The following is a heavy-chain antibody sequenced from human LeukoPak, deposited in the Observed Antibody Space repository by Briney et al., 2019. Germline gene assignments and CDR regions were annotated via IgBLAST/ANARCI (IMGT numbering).Heavy chain of an antibody. J-gene: IGHJ4*02. CDR3: ARSPGDFWSGYYMANYFDY. V-gene: IGHV1-2*02. CDR2: INPNSGGT. CDR1: GYTFTGYY. D-gene: IGHD3-3*01. Sequence: ASVKVSCKASGYTFTGYYMHWVRPAPGQGLEWMGWINPNSGGTNYAQKFQGRVTMTRDTSIGTAYMEMCRLRSDDTAVYYCARSPGDFWSGYYMANYFDYWGQGTLVTVSS.